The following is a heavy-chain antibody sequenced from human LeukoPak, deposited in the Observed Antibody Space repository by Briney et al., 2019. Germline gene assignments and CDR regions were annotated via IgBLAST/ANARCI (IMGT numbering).Heavy chain of an antibody. V-gene: IGHV4-59*01. J-gene: IGHJ5*02. CDR2: VFYRGST. CDR3: ARIMNPVYPPVLQWFDP. Sequence: SETLSLTCTVSGVSMDNYYWTWIRQSPGEGLEWVGYVFYRGSTNYNPALRSRVAISLDTSKRQFFLSLTSVTAADTAVYYCARIMNPVYPPVLQWFDPWGQGMLVTVSS. D-gene: IGHD2-8*01. CDR1: GVSMDNYY.